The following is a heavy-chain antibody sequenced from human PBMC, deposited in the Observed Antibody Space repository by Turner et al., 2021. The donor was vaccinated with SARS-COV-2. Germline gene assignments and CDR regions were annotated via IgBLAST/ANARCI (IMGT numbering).Heavy chain of an antibody. CDR2: MYYSGST. V-gene: IGHV4-39*01. CDR1: GGPISSSSYY. CDR3: AGERRITMVRGVITYYYGMDV. Sequence: QLQLQESGPGLVKPSETLSLPCTVSGGPISSSSYYWGWIRQPPGKGLEWIGSMYYSGSTYYNPSLKSRVTISVDTSKNKFSLKLSSVTAADTAVYYCAGERRITMVRGVITYYYGMDVWGQGTTVTVSS. D-gene: IGHD3-10*01. J-gene: IGHJ6*02.